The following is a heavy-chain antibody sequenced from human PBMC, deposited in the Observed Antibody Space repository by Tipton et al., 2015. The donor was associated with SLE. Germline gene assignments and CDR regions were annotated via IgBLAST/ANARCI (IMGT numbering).Heavy chain of an antibody. CDR3: ARDRELGMGGGPYYYYGMDV. Sequence: LRLSCTVSGGSISSYYWSWIRQPPGKGLEWIGYIYYSGGTNYNPSLKSRVTKSVDTSKNQFSLKLSSVTAADTAVYYCARDRELGMGGGPYYYYGMDVWGQGTTVTVSS. D-gene: IGHD7-27*01. CDR1: GGSISSYY. CDR2: IYYSGGT. J-gene: IGHJ6*02. V-gene: IGHV4-59*01.